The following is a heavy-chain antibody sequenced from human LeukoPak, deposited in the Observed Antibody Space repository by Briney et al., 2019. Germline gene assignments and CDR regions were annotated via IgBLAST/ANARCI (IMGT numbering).Heavy chain of an antibody. CDR2: IYYSGST. J-gene: IGHJ4*02. CDR1: GGSISSGGYY. V-gene: IGHV4-31*03. CDR3: ARGPWYYFDY. Sequence: SETLSLTCTVSGGSISSGGYYWSWIRQHPGKGLEWFGYIYYSGSTYYNPSLKSRVTISVDTSKNQFSLKLSSVTAADTAVYYCARGPWYYFDYWGQGTLVTVSS.